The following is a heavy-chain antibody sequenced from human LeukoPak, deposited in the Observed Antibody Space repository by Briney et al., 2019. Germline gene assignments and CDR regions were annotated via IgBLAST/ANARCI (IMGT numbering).Heavy chain of an antibody. J-gene: IGHJ4*02. Sequence: GGSLRLSCAASGFXFSDYYMSWIRQAPGKGLEWVSYISSSSSYTNYADSVKGRFTISRDNAKNSLYLQMNSLRAEDTAVYYCASLWFGESRFDYWGQGTLVTASS. CDR3: ASLWFGESRFDY. V-gene: IGHV3-11*03. CDR1: GFXFSDYY. D-gene: IGHD3-10*01. CDR2: ISSSSSYT.